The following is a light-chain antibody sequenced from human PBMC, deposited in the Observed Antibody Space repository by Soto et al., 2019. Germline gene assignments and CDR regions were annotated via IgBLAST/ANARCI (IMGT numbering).Light chain of an antibody. CDR1: QSISSW. V-gene: IGKV1-39*01. CDR2: AAS. Sequence: DIQMTQSPSSLSASVGDRVTMTCRASQSISSWLNRYQQKPGTAPKLLISAASSWQSGVPSRFSGSGSGTDFTLTISSLQPEDFATYYCQQSYSTLFTFGPGTKVDIK. J-gene: IGKJ3*01. CDR3: QQSYSTLFT.